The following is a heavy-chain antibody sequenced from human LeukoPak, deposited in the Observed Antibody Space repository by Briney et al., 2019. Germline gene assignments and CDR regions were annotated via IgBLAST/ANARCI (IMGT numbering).Heavy chain of an antibody. CDR3: ARSLRNAFDI. V-gene: IGHV3-48*01. D-gene: IGHD3-3*01. CDR1: GFTFSTYS. J-gene: IGHJ3*02. CDR2: ISSSSSTV. Sequence: GGSLRLSCAASGFTFSTYSMNWVRQAPGKGLEWVSYISSSSSTVYYADSVKGRFTISRDNANNSLYLQMNSLRAEDTAVYYCARSLRNAFDIWGQGTMVTVSS.